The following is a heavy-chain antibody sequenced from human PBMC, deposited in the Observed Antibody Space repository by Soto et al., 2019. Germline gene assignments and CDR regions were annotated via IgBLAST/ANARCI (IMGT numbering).Heavy chain of an antibody. CDR1: GCNFITYG. CDR3: VRARIDL. V-gene: IGHV3-7*01. CDR2: INPDGSDK. Sequence: SGGSMRVSCAAAGCNFITYGRTWVRQAPGKGLEWVANINPDGSDKNYVDSVKGRFTISRDNVKNSLYLQVNSLRAEDTALYYCVRARIDLWGRGTLVTVSS. J-gene: IGHJ2*01.